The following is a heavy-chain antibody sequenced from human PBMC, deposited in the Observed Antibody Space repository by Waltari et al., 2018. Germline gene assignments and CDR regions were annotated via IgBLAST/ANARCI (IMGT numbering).Heavy chain of an antibody. V-gene: IGHV4-38-2*01. J-gene: IGHJ4*02. D-gene: IGHD6-13*01. Sequence: QVQLQESGPGLVKPSETLSLTCAVPGYSISSGYYWGWIRQPPGKGLEWIGSIYHSGSTYYNPSLKSRVTISVDTSKNQFSLKLSSVTAADTAVYYCARATQQLVLYYFDYWGQGTLVTVSS. CDR3: ARATQQLVLYYFDY. CDR2: IYHSGST. CDR1: GYSISSGYY.